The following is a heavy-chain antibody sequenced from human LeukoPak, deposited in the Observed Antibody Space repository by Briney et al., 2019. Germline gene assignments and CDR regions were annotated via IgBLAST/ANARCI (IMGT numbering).Heavy chain of an antibody. J-gene: IGHJ4*02. Sequence: GESLKISCKGSGYSFTSYWIGWVRQMPGKVLEWMGIIYPGDSDTRYSPSFQGQVTISADKSISTAYLQWSSLKASDTAMYYCARQSRHERWYSSGWYDYWGQGTLVTVSS. CDR2: IYPGDSDT. CDR3: ARQSRHERWYSSGWYDY. D-gene: IGHD6-13*01. V-gene: IGHV5-51*01. CDR1: GYSFTSYW.